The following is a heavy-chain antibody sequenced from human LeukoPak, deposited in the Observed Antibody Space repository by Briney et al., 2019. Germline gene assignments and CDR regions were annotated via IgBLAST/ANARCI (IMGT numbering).Heavy chain of an antibody. CDR3: ARKNYYDSSSIDY. V-gene: IGHV3-48*03. D-gene: IGHD3-22*01. CDR2: ISSSGSTI. Sequence: GGSLRLSCAASGFTFSSYEMNWVRQAPGKGLERVSYISSSGSTIYYADSVKGRFTISRDNAKNSLYLQMNSLRAEDTAVYYCARKNYYDSSSIDYWGQGTLVTVSS. CDR1: GFTFSSYE. J-gene: IGHJ4*02.